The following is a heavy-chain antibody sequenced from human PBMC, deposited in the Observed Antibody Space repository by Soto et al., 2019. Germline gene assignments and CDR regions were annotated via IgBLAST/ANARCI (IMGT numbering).Heavy chain of an antibody. CDR1: GFTFIKYA. CDR2: INAGNGNT. V-gene: IGHV1-3*01. CDR3: ARDYADIAVAGIPLLAH. Sequence: VQLVQSGAEVKKPGASVNVSCKASGFTFIKYAMHWVRQAPGQRPEWMGWINAGNGNTRYSQRWQGRVTITRDTSASTVYIDLSSLRSEDTAVYYCARDYADIAVAGIPLLAHWGQGTLVTVSS. J-gene: IGHJ4*01. D-gene: IGHD6-19*01.